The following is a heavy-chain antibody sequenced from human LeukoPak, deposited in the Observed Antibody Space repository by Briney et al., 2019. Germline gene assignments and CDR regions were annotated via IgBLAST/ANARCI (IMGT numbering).Heavy chain of an antibody. Sequence: SQTLSLTCAISGDSVSSNSAAWNWIRQSPSRGLEWLGRTYYRSKWYNDYAVSVKSRITINPDTSKNQFSLKLSSVTAADTAVYYCARRELGLLWFGVAAFDIWGQGTMVTVSS. CDR1: GDSVSSNSAA. CDR2: TYYRSKWYN. CDR3: ARRELGLLWFGVAAFDI. D-gene: IGHD3-10*01. V-gene: IGHV6-1*01. J-gene: IGHJ3*02.